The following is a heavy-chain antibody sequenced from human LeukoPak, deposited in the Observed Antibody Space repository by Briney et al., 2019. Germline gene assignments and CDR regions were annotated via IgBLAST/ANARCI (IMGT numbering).Heavy chain of an antibody. J-gene: IGHJ4*02. Sequence: SETLSPTCTVSGGSLSGYYWSWIRQSPGKGLEWIGYIYYSGSTKYNPSLKSRVTISVDTSKKQFSLKLNSVTAADTAVYYCTRDLPPSDYWGQGTLVTFSS. CDR3: TRDLPPSDY. V-gene: IGHV4-59*01. CDR2: IYYSGST. CDR1: GGSLSGYY.